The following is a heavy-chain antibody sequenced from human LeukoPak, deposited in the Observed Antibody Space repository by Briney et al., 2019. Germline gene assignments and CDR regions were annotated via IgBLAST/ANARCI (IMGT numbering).Heavy chain of an antibody. Sequence: ASVKVSCKASGYTFTGYYMHWVRQAPGQGLEWMGWVNPNSGGTNYAQKFHRRVTMTRDTSISTPYMELSRLRSEDTAVNYCARTPLGREPNDYWGQGTLVTVSS. CDR3: ARTPLGREPNDY. J-gene: IGHJ4*02. CDR2: VNPNSGGT. D-gene: IGHD3-10*01. V-gene: IGHV1-2*02. CDR1: GYTFTGYY.